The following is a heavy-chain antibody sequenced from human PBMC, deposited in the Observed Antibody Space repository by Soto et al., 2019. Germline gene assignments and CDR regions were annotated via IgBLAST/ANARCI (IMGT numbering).Heavy chain of an antibody. V-gene: IGHV3-23*01. CDR1: GFTFSSYA. Sequence: GGSLRLSCAASGFTFSSYAMSWVRQAPGKGLEWVSAISGSGGSTYYADSVKGRFTISRDNSKNTLYLQMNSLRAEDTAVYYCAKGLVWSGYYSNYYYGMDVWGQGTTVTVSS. CDR3: AKGLVWSGYYSNYYYGMDV. J-gene: IGHJ6*02. CDR2: ISGSGGST. D-gene: IGHD3-3*01.